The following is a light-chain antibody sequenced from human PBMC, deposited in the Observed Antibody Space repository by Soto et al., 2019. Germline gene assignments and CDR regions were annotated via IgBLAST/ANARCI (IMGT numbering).Light chain of an antibody. J-gene: IGKJ4*01. CDR2: GSS. V-gene: IGKV3D-15*01. CDR1: ENVGTN. CDR3: QQYNNWGLS. Sequence: IVMTQSPATLSVSPGEGVTLSCRASENVGTNLAWYQQKPGQAPRLLMYGSSTRATGIPATFSGSGSGTEFPLTIRRLQSEESAVYYCQQYNNWGLSFGGGTRVEIK.